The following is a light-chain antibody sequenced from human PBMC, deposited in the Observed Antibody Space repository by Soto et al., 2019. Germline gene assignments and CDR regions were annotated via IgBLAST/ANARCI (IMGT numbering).Light chain of an antibody. CDR1: SSNIGAGYD. CDR2: VNT. CDR3: QSYGSSLSGYV. V-gene: IGLV1-40*01. J-gene: IGLJ1*01. Sequence: QSVLTQPPSVSGAPGQRVTISCTGRSSNIGAGYDVHWYQQLPGTAPKLLIFVNTNRPSGVPDRFSGSKSGTSASLAITGLQAEDEADYYCQSYGSSLSGYVFGTGTKVTLL.